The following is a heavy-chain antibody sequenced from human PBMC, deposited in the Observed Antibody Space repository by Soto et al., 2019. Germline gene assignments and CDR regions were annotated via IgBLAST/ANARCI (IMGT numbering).Heavy chain of an antibody. D-gene: IGHD3-16*02. CDR2: ISGSGGST. J-gene: IGHJ4*02. CDR3: AKDRQQQLVLRDYIWGSYRYFPVYFDY. CDR1: GFTFSSYA. Sequence: PGGSLRLSCAASGFTFSSYAMSWVRQAPGKGLEWVSAISGSGGSTYYADSVKGRFTISRDNSKNTLYLQMNSLRAEDTAVYYCAKDRQQQLVLRDYIWGSYRYFPVYFDYWGQGTLVTVSS. V-gene: IGHV3-23*01.